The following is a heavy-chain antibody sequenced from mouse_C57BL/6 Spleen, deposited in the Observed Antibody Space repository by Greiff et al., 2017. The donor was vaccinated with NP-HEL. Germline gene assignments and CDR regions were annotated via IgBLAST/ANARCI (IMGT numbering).Heavy chain of an antibody. CDR3: ARSEGYDGSSMDY. J-gene: IGHJ4*01. D-gene: IGHD2-3*01. Sequence: QVQLQQSGAELVKPGASVKISCKASGYTFTDYYINWVKQRPGQGLEWIGKIGPGSGSTYYNEKFKGKATLTADKSSSTAYMQLSSLKSDDSAVYFCARSEGYDGSSMDYWGQGTSGTVSS. V-gene: IGHV1-77*01. CDR1: GYTFTDYY. CDR2: IGPGSGST.